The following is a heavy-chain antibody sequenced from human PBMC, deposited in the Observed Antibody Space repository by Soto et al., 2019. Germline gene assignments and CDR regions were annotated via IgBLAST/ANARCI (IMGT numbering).Heavy chain of an antibody. J-gene: IGHJ6*02. CDR2: VHHSVGN. V-gene: IGHV4-4*02. CDR3: TRHFYYSMDV. CDR1: GASVANDNW. Sequence: QVQLQESGPGLVKPSETLSLTCTVPGASVANDNWWSWVRQSPGKGLEWIGEVHHSVGNNNSPSLTSRVTISVDKSTNQFSLKLHSVTAADSAVYFCTRHFYYSMDVWGQGTTVTVS.